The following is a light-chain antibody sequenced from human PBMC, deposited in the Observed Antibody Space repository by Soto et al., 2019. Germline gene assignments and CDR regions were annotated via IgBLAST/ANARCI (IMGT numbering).Light chain of an antibody. V-gene: IGKV1-39*01. Sequence: DIQMTQSPSFLSASVGERVTITCRASQSIDTYLNWYQLKPGKAPNLLIYAATRLHTGVPSRFRGSGSGTGFTLSISNLQPEDFATYYCQQVYSTPGTFGQGTKV. J-gene: IGKJ1*01. CDR1: QSIDTY. CDR3: QQVYSTPGT. CDR2: AAT.